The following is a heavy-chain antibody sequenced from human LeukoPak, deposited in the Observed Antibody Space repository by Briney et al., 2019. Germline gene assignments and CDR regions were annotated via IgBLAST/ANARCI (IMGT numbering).Heavy chain of an antibody. CDR1: GYTFTGYY. J-gene: IGHJ3*02. CDR3: ARPKLGDAFDI. D-gene: IGHD7-27*01. Sequence: WASVKVSCKASGYTFTGYYMHWVRQAPGQGLEWMGWINPNSGGTNYAQKFQGRVTMTRDTSISTAYMELSRLRSDDTAVHYCARPKLGDAFDIWGQGTMVTVSS. V-gene: IGHV1-2*02. CDR2: INPNSGGT.